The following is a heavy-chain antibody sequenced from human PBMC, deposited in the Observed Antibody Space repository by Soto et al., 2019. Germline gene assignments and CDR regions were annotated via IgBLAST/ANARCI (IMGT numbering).Heavy chain of an antibody. J-gene: IGHJ4*02. Sequence: PSETLSLTCSVSGDSINSGGYYWSWIRQHPGKGLEWIGYIYYSGSTYYNPSLKSRVTISVDTSKNQFSLKLSSVTAADTAVYYCARVAKLYENEFDYWGQGTLVTVSS. CDR2: IYYSGST. CDR3: ARVAKLYENEFDY. D-gene: IGHD2-8*01. CDR1: GDSINSGGYY. V-gene: IGHV4-31*03.